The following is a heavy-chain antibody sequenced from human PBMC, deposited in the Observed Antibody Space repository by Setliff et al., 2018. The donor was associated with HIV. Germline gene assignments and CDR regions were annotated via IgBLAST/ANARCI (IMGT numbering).Heavy chain of an antibody. V-gene: IGHV4-34*01. CDR3: ARVHYYDSSGYSEPYYMDV. CDR2: IRQDGSA. CDR1: GGSFSLYY. Sequence: LSLTCAVYGGSFSLYYWSWLRQSPGKGLEWIGEIRQDGSANYNPSLKSRLTMSIDTSKRQFYLNLKSVTAADTAVYYCARVHYYDSSGYSEPYYMDVWGKGTTVTVSS. D-gene: IGHD3-22*01. J-gene: IGHJ6*03.